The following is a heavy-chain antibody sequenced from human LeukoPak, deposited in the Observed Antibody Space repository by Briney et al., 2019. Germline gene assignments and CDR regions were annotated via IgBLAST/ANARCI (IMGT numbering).Heavy chain of an antibody. CDR1: GGSISSGYYY. CDR3: ARDYPYLSGNSASLLDY. J-gene: IGHJ4*02. V-gene: IGHV4-30-4*01. CDR2: IYYSGST. D-gene: IGHD4-23*01. Sequence: SETLSLTCTVSGGSISSGYYYWSWIRQPPGKGLEWIGYIYYSGSTYYNPSLKSRVTISVDTSKNQFSLKLSSVTAADTAVYDCARDYPYLSGNSASLLDYWGQGTLVTVSS.